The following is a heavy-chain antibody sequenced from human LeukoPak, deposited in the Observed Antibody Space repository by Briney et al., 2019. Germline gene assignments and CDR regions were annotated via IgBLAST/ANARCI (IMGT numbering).Heavy chain of an antibody. Sequence: SETLSLTCAVYGGTFSGYYWSWIRQPPGKGLEWIGEISYSGNTNYNPSLESRVTISVDTSKNQFSLKLNSMTTADTAVYYWARRRNWNDVLDYWGRGTLVTVSS. CDR1: GGTFSGYY. CDR3: ARRRNWNDVLDY. J-gene: IGHJ4*01. D-gene: IGHD1-1*01. CDR2: ISYSGNT. V-gene: IGHV4-34*01.